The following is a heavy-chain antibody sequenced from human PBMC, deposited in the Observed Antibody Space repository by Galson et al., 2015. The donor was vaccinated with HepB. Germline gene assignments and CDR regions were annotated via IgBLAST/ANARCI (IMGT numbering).Heavy chain of an antibody. V-gene: IGHV3-73*01. CDR3: TRRTGISTTGSDS. J-gene: IGHJ4*02. Sequence: SLRLSCAGSGFTFSASSMHWVRQASGKGLEWVGRIRSETNNHATAYSVSVRGRFVISRDDTKNTVYLQINSPRVEDTAVYFCTRRTGISTTGSDSWGQGTLVTVSS. CDR1: GFTFSASS. D-gene: IGHD1-1*01. CDR2: IRSETNNHAT.